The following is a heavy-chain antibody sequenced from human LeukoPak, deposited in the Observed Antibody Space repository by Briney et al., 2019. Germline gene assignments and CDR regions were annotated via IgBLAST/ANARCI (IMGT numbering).Heavy chain of an antibody. CDR2: INHSGST. CDR1: GGSFSGYY. D-gene: IGHD2-15*01. J-gene: IGHJ5*02. CDR3: ARRTLGYCSGGSCPPAGWFDP. Sequence: SETLSLTCAVYGGSFSGYYWSWIRQPPGKGLEWIGEINHSGSTNYNPSLKSRVTISVDTSKNQFSLKLSSVTAAGTAVYYCARRTLGYCSGGSCPPAGWFDPWGQGTLVTVSS. V-gene: IGHV4-34*01.